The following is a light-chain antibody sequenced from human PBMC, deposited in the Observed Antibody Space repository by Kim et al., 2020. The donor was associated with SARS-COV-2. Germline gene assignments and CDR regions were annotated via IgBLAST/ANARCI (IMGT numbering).Light chain of an antibody. CDR1: SGRIASNY. CDR2: EDN. J-gene: IGLJ3*02. V-gene: IGLV6-57*01. Sequence: KTVTIACTRSSGRIASNYVQWYQQRPGSSPTTVIYEDNQGPSGVPDRFSGSIDRSSNSASLTISGLKTEDEADYYCQSYDSSANWVFGGGTQLTVL. CDR3: QSYDSSANWV.